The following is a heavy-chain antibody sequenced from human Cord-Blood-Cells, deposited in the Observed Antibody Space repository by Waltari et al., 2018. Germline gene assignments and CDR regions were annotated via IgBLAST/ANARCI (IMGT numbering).Heavy chain of an antibody. CDR3: AGVGATPDAFDI. D-gene: IGHD1-26*01. J-gene: IGHJ3*02. Sequence: VQLVQSGAEVKKPGASVKVSCKASGYTFTSYYMHWVRQAPGQGLEWMGIINPSGGSTSYAQKFQGRVTMTRDTSTSTVYMELSSRRSEDTAVYYCAGVGATPDAFDIWGQGTMVTVS. CDR2: INPSGGST. CDR1: GYTFTSYY. V-gene: IGHV1-46*01.